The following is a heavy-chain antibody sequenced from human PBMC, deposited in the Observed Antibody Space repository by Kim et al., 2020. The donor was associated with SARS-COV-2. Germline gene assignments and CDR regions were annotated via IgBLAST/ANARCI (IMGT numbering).Heavy chain of an antibody. CDR3: PTDLAQWLASCYCYGMDV. CDR1: GFTFRNYA. J-gene: IGHJ6*01. D-gene: IGHD6-19*01. V-gene: IGHV3-30-3*01. CDR2: ISYDGTHK. Sequence: GGSLRLFCAASGFTFRNYALHWVRQAPGKGPEGVSVISYDGTHKYYADSVKGRFTISRDNPKDTLYLHMNSLRIDDTALYYCPTDLAQWLASCYCYGMDV.